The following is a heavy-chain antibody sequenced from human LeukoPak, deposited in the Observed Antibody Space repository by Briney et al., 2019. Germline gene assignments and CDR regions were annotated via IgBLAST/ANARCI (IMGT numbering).Heavy chain of an antibody. D-gene: IGHD3-22*01. J-gene: IGHJ4*02. CDR3: AKRGYYDSSGLRAPFDY. Sequence: GGSLRLSCAASGFTFNDYAISWVRQAPGKGLEWVSAITGSGTNTYYADSVKGRFTISKDTSKNTLYLQMNSLRAEDTAIYYCAKRGYYDSSGLRAPFDYWGQGTLVTVSS. CDR1: GFTFNDYA. V-gene: IGHV3-23*01. CDR2: ITGSGTNT.